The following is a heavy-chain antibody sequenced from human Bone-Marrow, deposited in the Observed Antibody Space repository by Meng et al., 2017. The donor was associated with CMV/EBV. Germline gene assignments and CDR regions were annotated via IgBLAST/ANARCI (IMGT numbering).Heavy chain of an antibody. D-gene: IGHD3-10*01. V-gene: IGHV3-11*04. CDR3: ARTSMVYYYYGMDV. CDR1: GGSFSGYY. Sequence: LSLTCAVYGGSFSGYYWSWIRQAPGKGLEWVSYISSSGSTIYYADSVKGRFTISRDNAKNSLYLQMNSLRAEDTAVYYCARTSMVYYYYGMDVWGQGTTVTVSS. CDR2: ISSSGSTI. J-gene: IGHJ6*02.